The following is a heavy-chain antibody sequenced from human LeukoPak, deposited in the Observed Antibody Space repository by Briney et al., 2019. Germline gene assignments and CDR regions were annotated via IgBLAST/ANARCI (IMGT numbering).Heavy chain of an antibody. CDR3: ARPATNRITMVRGVLADV. J-gene: IGHJ6*04. V-gene: IGHV4-34*01. CDR2: INHSGST. CDR1: GGSFSGYY. D-gene: IGHD3-10*01. Sequence: SETLSLTCAVSGGSFSGYYWSWIRQPPGKGLEWMVEINHSGSTNYNPSLKSRVTISVDTSKNQFSLKLSPVTAADTAVYYCARPATNRITMVRGVLADVWGKGTTVTVSS.